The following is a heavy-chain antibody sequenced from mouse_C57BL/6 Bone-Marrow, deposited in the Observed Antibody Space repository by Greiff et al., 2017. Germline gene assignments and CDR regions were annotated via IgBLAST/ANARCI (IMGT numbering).Heavy chain of an antibody. V-gene: IGHV5-17*01. J-gene: IGHJ3*01. CDR3: ARAFYGKYVAWFAY. D-gene: IGHD2-1*01. CDR1: GFTFSDYG. Sequence: EVKLMEPGGGLVKPGGSLKLSCAASGFTFSDYGMHWVRQAPEKGLEWVAYISSGSSTIYYADTVKGRFTISRDNAKNTLFLQMTSLRSEDTAMYYCARAFYGKYVAWFAYWGQGTLVTVSA. CDR2: ISSGSSTI.